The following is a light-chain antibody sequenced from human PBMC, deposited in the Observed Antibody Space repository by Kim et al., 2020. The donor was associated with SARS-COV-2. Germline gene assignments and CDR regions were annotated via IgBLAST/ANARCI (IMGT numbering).Light chain of an antibody. Sequence: GDRVTIACRASQDIRDYMAWYQQKPGKVPKLLIYGVSTLQSGVPSRFSGSGSGTDFTLTITSLQPEDVATYYCQRFNSAPYTFGQGTKLEI. CDR3: QRFNSAPYT. CDR2: GVS. CDR1: QDIRDY. J-gene: IGKJ2*01. V-gene: IGKV1-27*01.